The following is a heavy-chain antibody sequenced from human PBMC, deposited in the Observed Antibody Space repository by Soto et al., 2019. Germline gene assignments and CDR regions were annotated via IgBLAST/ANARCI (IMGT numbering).Heavy chain of an antibody. Sequence: QVQLVQSGAEVKKPGASVKVSCKASGYTFTSYGISWVRQAPGQGLEWMGWISAYNGNTNYAQKLQGRVTMTTDTSTSTAYMVLRSLRSDDTAVYYCARQDRLLLWFGELSYYGMDVWGQGTTVTVSS. J-gene: IGHJ6*02. CDR2: ISAYNGNT. D-gene: IGHD3-10*01. V-gene: IGHV1-18*01. CDR1: GYTFTSYG. CDR3: ARQDRLLLWFGELSYYGMDV.